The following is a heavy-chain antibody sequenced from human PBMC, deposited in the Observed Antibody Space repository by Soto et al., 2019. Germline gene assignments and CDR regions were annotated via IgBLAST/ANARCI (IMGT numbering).Heavy chain of an antibody. J-gene: IGHJ6*02. Sequence: PSETLSLTCTVSGCSVSSGSYYLSWIRQPPGKGLEWIGYIYYSGSTNYNPSLKSRVTISVDTSKNQFSLKLSSVTAADTAVYYCARGPRALRFGYYYGMDVWGQGTTVTVSS. CDR3: ARGPRALRFGYYYGMDV. D-gene: IGHD3-3*01. CDR2: IYYSGST. CDR1: GCSVSSGSYY. V-gene: IGHV4-61*01.